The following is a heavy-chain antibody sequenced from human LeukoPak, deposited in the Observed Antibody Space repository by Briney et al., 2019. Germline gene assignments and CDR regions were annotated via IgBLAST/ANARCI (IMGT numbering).Heavy chain of an antibody. CDR1: GFTFSGYG. Sequence: GGSLRLSCAASGFTFSGYGMNWVRQAPGKGLEWVSSISGSGGSTYYADSVKGRFIISRDNSKNTLYLQMNSQRAEDTAVYYCAKDRSSGSPNWFDPWGQGTLVTVSS. D-gene: IGHD6-19*01. CDR3: AKDRSSGSPNWFDP. V-gene: IGHV3-23*01. J-gene: IGHJ5*02. CDR2: ISGSGGST.